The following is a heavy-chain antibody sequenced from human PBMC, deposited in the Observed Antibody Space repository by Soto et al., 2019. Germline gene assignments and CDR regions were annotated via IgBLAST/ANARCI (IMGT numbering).Heavy chain of an antibody. CDR3: ARLGYCSANSCYYDY. D-gene: IGHD2-15*01. CDR1: GFTFSSYS. J-gene: IGHJ4*02. V-gene: IGHV3-64*01. CDR2: ISTNGDET. Sequence: GGSLRLSCAAPGFTFSSYSMHWVRQGPGKGLEFVSAISTNGDETYYANSVKGRLTISRDNSKNTVYLHMSSLRAEDMAVYYCARLGYCSANSCYYDYWGQGTQVTVSS.